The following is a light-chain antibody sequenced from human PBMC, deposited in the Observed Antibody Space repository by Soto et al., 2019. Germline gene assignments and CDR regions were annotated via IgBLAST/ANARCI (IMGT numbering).Light chain of an antibody. J-gene: IGKJ2*01. CDR1: QSVGSY. Sequence: EIMLTQSPATLSLYPGQRATISCRASQSVGSYLAWYQQKPGQAPRLLIYDASHRATGIPDRFSGSGSGTDFTLTISSLEPEDFSVYYCHQRSNWPRTFGQGTKLAIK. CDR2: DAS. CDR3: HQRSNWPRT. V-gene: IGKV3-11*01.